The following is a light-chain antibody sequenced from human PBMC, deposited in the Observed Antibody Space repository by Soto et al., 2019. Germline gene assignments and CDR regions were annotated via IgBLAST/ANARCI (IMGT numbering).Light chain of an antibody. CDR1: ALSKQY. V-gene: IGLV3-25*02. CDR2: KDT. Sequence: SYELTQPPSLSVSPGQTASITCSGAALSKQYAYWYQQRPGQAPVMMIYKDTERPSGIPDRFSGSSSGTTVTLTITGVQSEDEADYYCHSADSSGPVVFGGGTKVTVL. J-gene: IGLJ3*02. CDR3: HSADSSGPVV.